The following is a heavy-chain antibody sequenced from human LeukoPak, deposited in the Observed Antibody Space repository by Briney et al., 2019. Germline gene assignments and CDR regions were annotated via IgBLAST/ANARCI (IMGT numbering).Heavy chain of an antibody. CDR2: INPSGGST. D-gene: IGHD2-8*02. CDR3: ARDSGPYYYYYGMDV. CDR1: GYTFTSYY. J-gene: IGHJ6*02. V-gene: IGHV1-46*01. Sequence: ASVKVSCKASGYTFTSYYMHWVRQAPGQGLEWMGIINPSGGSTSYAQKFQGRVTMTRDTSTSTVYMELSSLRSEDTAVYYCARDSGPYYYYYGMDVWGQGTTVTVSS.